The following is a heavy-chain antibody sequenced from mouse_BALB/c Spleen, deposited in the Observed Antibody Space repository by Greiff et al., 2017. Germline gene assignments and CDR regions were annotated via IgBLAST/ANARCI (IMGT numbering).Heavy chain of an antibody. J-gene: IGHJ4*01. CDR1: GYTFTSYW. CDR3: TRKWLHNYAMEY. D-gene: IGHD1-3*01. CDR2: IDPSDSET. V-gene: IGHV1-69*02. Sequence: QVQLQQPGAELVKPGAPVKLSCKASGYTFTSYWMNWVKQRPGRGLEWIGRIDPSDSETHYNQKFKDKATLTVDKSSSTAYIQLSSMTSEDSAVYDCTRKWLHNYAMEYWGEGTSVTVYS.